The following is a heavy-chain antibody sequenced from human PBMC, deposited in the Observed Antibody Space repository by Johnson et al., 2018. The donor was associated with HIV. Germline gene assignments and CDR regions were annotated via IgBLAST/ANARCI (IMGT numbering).Heavy chain of an antibody. V-gene: IGHV3-30-3*01. Sequence: VQLVESGGGVVQPGRSLRLSCSASGFSFNDYAMHWVRQAPGKGLEWVAVISFDGGAIYYADSVDGRFTISRDNSRDTLSLQMNSLRAEDTAVYYCAREWELLNYAFDIWGQGTMVTVSS. CDR3: AREWELLNYAFDI. CDR2: ISFDGGAI. D-gene: IGHD1-26*01. J-gene: IGHJ3*02. CDR1: GFSFNDYA.